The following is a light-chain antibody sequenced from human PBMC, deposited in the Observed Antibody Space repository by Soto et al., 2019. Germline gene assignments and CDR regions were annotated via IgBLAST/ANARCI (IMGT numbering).Light chain of an antibody. CDR3: QQYFRRPIP. CDR1: QSVLYSPNNRNY. J-gene: IGKJ3*01. V-gene: IGKV4-1*01. CDR2: WAS. Sequence: DIVMTQSPDSLAVSLGERATINCKSSQSVLYSPNNRNYLAWYQQKPGQPPKVLIYWASTRESGVPDRFSGRGVGAEFPLTIHRLEAERVGVFYLQQYFRRPIPFGPGTKVDIK.